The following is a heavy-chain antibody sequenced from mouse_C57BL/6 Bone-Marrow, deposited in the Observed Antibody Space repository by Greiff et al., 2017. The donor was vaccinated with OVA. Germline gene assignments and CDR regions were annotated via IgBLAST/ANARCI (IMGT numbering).Heavy chain of an antibody. J-gene: IGHJ4*01. CDR2: INPNNGGT. CDR1: GYTFTDYN. CDR3: ARNYGSSYDYAMDY. D-gene: IGHD1-1*01. V-gene: IGHV1-18*01. Sequence: EVQLQQSGPELVKPGASVKIPCKASGYTFTDYNMDWVKQSHGKSLEWIGDINPNNGGTIYNQKFKGKATLTVDKSSSTAYMELRRLTSEDTAVYYCARNYGSSYDYAMDYWGQGTSVTVSS.